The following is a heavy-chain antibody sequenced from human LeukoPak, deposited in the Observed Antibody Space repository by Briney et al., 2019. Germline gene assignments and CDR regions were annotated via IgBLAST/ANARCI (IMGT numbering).Heavy chain of an antibody. CDR3: ARGIMGATDAFDI. D-gene: IGHD1-26*01. J-gene: IGHJ3*02. Sequence: GGSLRLSCAASGFTFSSYAMSWVRQAPGKGLEWVSAISGSGGSTYYADSVKGRFTISRDNSKNTLYLQMNSLRAEDTALYHCARGIMGATDAFDIWGQGTMVTVSS. CDR2: ISGSGGST. CDR1: GFTFSSYA. V-gene: IGHV3-23*01.